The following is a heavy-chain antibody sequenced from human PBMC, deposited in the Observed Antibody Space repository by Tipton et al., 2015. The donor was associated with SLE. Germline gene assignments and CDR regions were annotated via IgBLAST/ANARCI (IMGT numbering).Heavy chain of an antibody. V-gene: IGHV3-23*01. D-gene: IGHD3/OR15-3a*01. J-gene: IGHJ4*02. Sequence: SLRLSCAASGFTYSSNAMSWLRQAPGKGLEWVSTISESGSRTYYADSVKGRFTISRDNSKNTLYLQMNSLRAEDEAVYYCAKYLGLTMFAVFDYWGQGTLVTVSS. CDR3: AKYLGLTMFAVFDY. CDR1: GFTYSSNA. CDR2: ISESGSRT.